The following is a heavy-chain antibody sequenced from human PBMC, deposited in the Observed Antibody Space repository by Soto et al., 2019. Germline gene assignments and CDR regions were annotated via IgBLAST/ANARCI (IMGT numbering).Heavy chain of an antibody. CDR2: IYSDDRT. J-gene: IGHJ4*02. CDR3: ARGGVYRHGTPLDY. D-gene: IGHD6-13*01. CDR1: GFSVSNNY. Sequence: EVQLVESGGGLIQPGGSLRLSCAASGFSVSNNYMSWVRQAPGKGLGWVSVIYSDDRTFYADSVQGRLTISRDNSKTTLYLQMNSLRAEATAVYYCARGGVYRHGTPLDYWGQGTLVTVS. V-gene: IGHV3-53*01.